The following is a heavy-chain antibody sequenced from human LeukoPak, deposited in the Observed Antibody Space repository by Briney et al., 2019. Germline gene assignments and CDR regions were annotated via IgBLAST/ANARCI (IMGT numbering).Heavy chain of an antibody. J-gene: IGHJ3*02. CDR3: ASLYSSSSFHAFDI. Sequence: SETLSLTCTVSGGSISSSSYYWGWIRQPPGKGLEWIGSIYYSGSTYYNPSLKSRVTISVDTSKNQFSLKLSSVTAADTAVYYCASLYSSSSFHAFDIWGQGTMVTVSS. CDR1: GGSISSSSYY. V-gene: IGHV4-39*07. D-gene: IGHD6-6*01. CDR2: IYYSGST.